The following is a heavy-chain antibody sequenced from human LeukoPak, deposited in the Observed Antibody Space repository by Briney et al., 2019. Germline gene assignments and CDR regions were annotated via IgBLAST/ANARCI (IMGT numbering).Heavy chain of an antibody. Sequence: PGGSLRLSCVASGFTFSTFAMSWVRQAPGKGLEWVSAISYSGGNTYYADSVKGRFTISRDNSKNTLYLQMNSLRPEDTAVYYCARDRGYSYGYRYYYYGMDVWGQGTTVTVSS. CDR1: GFTFSTFA. V-gene: IGHV3-23*01. J-gene: IGHJ6*02. D-gene: IGHD5-18*01. CDR3: ARDRGYSYGYRYYYYGMDV. CDR2: ISYSGGNT.